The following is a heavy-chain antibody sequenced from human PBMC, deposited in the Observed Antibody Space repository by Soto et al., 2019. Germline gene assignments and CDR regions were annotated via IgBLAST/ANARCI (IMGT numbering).Heavy chain of an antibody. Sequence: EVKLVESGGGLVQPGGSLRRSCAASGFTFSSYWIHWLRQAPGKGLVWVSRINRDGSTTSYAYSVKGRFTISRDNAKNTVYLQMSSMIAEDTAVYYCARVAYGVWGVFASWGQGTLVTVSS. CDR1: GFTFSSYW. V-gene: IGHV3-74*01. CDR2: INRDGSTT. D-gene: IGHD3-16*01. CDR3: ARVAYGVWGVFAS. J-gene: IGHJ4*02.